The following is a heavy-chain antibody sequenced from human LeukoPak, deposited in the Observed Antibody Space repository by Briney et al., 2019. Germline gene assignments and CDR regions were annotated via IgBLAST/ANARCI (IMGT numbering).Heavy chain of an antibody. J-gene: IGHJ6*04. V-gene: IGHV3-74*01. CDR1: GFTFSSYW. Sequence: GGSLRLSCAASGFTFSSYWMHWVRQAPGKGLVWVSRINSVGSSTSYADSVKGRFTISRDNAKNTLYLQMNSPRAEDTAVYYCARDRGSSCLDVWGKGTTVTVSS. CDR3: ARDRGSSCLDV. D-gene: IGHD6-13*01. CDR2: INSVGSST.